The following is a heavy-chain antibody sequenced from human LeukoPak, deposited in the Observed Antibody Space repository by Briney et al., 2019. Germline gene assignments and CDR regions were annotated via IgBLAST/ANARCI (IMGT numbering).Heavy chain of an antibody. V-gene: IGHV3-21*01. J-gene: IGHJ4*02. CDR2: ISSSSSYI. Sequence: GGSLRLSCAASGFTFSSYSMNRVRQAPGKGLEWVSSISSSSSYIYYADSVKGRFTISRDNAKNSLYLRMNSLRAEDTAVYYCARDRKGYYYDSSGYYSFDYWGQGTLVTVSS. D-gene: IGHD3-22*01. CDR1: GFTFSSYS. CDR3: ARDRKGYYYDSSGYYSFDY.